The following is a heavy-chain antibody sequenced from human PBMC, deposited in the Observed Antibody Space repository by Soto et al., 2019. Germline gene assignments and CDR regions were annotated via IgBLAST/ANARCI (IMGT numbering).Heavy chain of an antibody. J-gene: IGHJ6*02. CDR1: GGTFSSYA. Sequence: QVQLVQSGAEVKKPGSSVKVSCKASGGTFSSYAISWVRQAPGQGLEWMGGIIPIFGTAIYAQKFQGRVTITADESTSTAYMELSSLRSEDTAVYYCARGGSGREKDYYGMDVWGQGTTVTVSS. V-gene: IGHV1-69*01. D-gene: IGHD3-10*01. CDR3: ARGGSGREKDYYGMDV. CDR2: IIPIFGTA.